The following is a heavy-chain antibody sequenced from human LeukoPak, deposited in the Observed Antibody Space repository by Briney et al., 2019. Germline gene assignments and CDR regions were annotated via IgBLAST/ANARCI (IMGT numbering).Heavy chain of an antibody. J-gene: IGHJ4*02. Sequence: SETLSLTCTVSGASISFYYWTWTRQPPGKGLEWIGHISYSGGTKYNPSLKSRVTISLDTSKNQFSLRLTSVTAADTAVYYCARQPRYSADYFDYWGQGTLVAVSS. CDR3: ARQPRYSADYFDY. D-gene: IGHD3-9*01. CDR1: GASISFYY. V-gene: IGHV4-59*08. CDR2: ISYSGGT.